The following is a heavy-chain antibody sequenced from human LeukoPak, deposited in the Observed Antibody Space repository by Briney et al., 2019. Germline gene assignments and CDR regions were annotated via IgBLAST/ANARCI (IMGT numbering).Heavy chain of an antibody. D-gene: IGHD3-10*01. CDR2: IYYSGST. J-gene: IGHJ4*02. CDR3: ARAVGGDGSGSL. Sequence: SETLSLTCTVSGGSISSYYWSWIRQPPGKGLEWIGYIYYSGSTNYNPSLKSRVTISVDTSKNQFSLKLSSVTAADTAVYYCARAVGGDGSGSLWGPGTLVTVSS. CDR1: GGSISSYY. V-gene: IGHV4-59*01.